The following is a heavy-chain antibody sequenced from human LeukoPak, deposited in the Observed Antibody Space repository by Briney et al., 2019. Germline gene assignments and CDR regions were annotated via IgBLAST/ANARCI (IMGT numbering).Heavy chain of an antibody. V-gene: IGHV3-33*01. J-gene: IGHJ3*02. CDR1: GFIFSAYG. Sequence: GGSLRLSCAASGFIFSAYGMHWVRQAPGKGLEWLAVIWYDGSSKYYADSVKGRFTISRDNSKNTLYMQMNNLRAEDAAVYFCARDNRYTGNYLDAFDIWGQGTLVTVSP. D-gene: IGHD3-16*02. CDR2: IWYDGSSK. CDR3: ARDNRYTGNYLDAFDI.